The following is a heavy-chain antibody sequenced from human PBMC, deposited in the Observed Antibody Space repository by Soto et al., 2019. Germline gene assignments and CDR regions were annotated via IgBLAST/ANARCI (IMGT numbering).Heavy chain of an antibody. CDR1: GYRFTNYW. Sequence: GESLKISCKGSGYRFTNYWIGWVRQMPGKGLGWVGIIYPGDSDTRYSPSFQGQVTISADKSITTAYLQWSGLKASDTAIYYCVRCASSASLDWFDPWGQGTLVTVSS. J-gene: IGHJ5*02. CDR3: VRCASSASLDWFDP. V-gene: IGHV5-51*01. D-gene: IGHD2-2*01. CDR2: IYPGDSDT.